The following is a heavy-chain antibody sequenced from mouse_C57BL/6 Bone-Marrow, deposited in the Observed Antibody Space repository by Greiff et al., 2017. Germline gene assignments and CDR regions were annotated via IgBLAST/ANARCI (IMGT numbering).Heavy chain of an antibody. Sequence: DVKLVESGGGLVKPGGSLKLSCAASGFTFSSYAMSWVRQTPEKRLEWVATISDGGSYTYYPDNVKGRFTISRDNAKNNLYLQMSHLKSEDTAMYYCARDRLPRGLYYAMDYWGQGTSVTVSS. D-gene: IGHD2-2*01. J-gene: IGHJ4*01. CDR1: GFTFSSYA. V-gene: IGHV5-4*01. CDR3: ARDRLPRGLYYAMDY. CDR2: ISDGGSYT.